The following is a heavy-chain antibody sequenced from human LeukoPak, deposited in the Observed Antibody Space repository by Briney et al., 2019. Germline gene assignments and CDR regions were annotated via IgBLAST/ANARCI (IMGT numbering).Heavy chain of an antibody. CDR2: INSDEWST. D-gene: IGHD3-22*01. Sequence: GGSLRLSCAASGFTFSSYWMHWVRQAPGKGLVWVSRINSDEWSTSYADSVKGRFTISRDNAKNTLYLQMNSLRAEDTAVYYCGRDKEWPDSSGYYPSAFDYWGQGTPVTVSS. J-gene: IGHJ4*02. V-gene: IGHV3-74*01. CDR1: GFTFSSYW. CDR3: GRDKEWPDSSGYYPSAFDY.